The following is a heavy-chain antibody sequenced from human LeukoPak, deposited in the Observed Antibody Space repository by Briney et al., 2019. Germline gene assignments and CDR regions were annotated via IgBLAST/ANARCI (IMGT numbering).Heavy chain of an antibody. Sequence: EASVKVSCKASGYMFSSYGISWVRQAPGQGLEWMGWISANNGNANYAQKLQGRVTMTRDTSTSTAYMELRSLKSDDTAVYYCARDVSHRLFYDSSGYYILFDYWGQGTLVTVSS. D-gene: IGHD3-22*01. J-gene: IGHJ4*02. CDR2: ISANNGNA. CDR3: ARDVSHRLFYDSSGYYILFDY. V-gene: IGHV1-18*01. CDR1: GYMFSSYG.